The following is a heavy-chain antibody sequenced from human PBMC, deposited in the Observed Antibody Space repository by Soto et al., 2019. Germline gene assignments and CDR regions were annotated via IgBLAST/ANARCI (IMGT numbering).Heavy chain of an antibody. CDR3: AKDLDDSSGYYNGY. CDR2: ISGSGGST. J-gene: IGHJ4*02. Sequence: PGGSLRLSCAASGFTFSSYAMSWVRQAPGKGLEWVSAISGSGGSTYYADSVKGRFTISRDNSKNTLYLQMNSLRAEDTAVYYCAKDLDDSSGYYNGYWGQGTLVTVSS. CDR1: GFTFSSYA. V-gene: IGHV3-23*01. D-gene: IGHD3-22*01.